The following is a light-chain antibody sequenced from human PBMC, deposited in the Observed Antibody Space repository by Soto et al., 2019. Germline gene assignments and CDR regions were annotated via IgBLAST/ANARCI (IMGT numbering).Light chain of an antibody. Sequence: QYVLTQPPSASRTPGQRVTSSCSGSSSNIGSNPVSWYQQLPGTAPKSLIYSDNQRPSGVPDRISGSRSGTSASLAISGLQSEDEAEYYCAAWDDSLRGRVFGGGTKVTVL. CDR3: AAWDDSLRGRV. J-gene: IGLJ2*01. CDR1: SSNIGSNP. V-gene: IGLV1-44*01. CDR2: SDN.